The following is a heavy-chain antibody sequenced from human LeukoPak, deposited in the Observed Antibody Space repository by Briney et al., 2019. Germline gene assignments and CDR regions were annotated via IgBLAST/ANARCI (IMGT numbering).Heavy chain of an antibody. V-gene: IGHV1-8*01. D-gene: IGHD4-23*01. CDR2: MSPNSDNT. Sequence: ASVNVSCKASGYTFTSYDINWVRQATGQGLEWMGWMSPNSDNTGYAQEFQGRVTFTRDTSISTAYMELRSLTSEDTAVYYCARDYGGSSGWFDPWGQGTLVTVSS. CDR3: ARDYGGSSGWFDP. CDR1: GYTFTSYD. J-gene: IGHJ5*02.